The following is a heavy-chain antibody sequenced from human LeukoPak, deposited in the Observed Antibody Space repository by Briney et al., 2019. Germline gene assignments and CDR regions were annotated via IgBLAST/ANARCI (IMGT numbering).Heavy chain of an antibody. CDR3: AREKGIAAAGTSPWFDP. D-gene: IGHD6-13*01. J-gene: IGHJ5*02. V-gene: IGHV4-31*03. CDR2: IYYSGST. Sequence: SQTLSLTCTVSGGSISSGGYYWSWIRQHPGKGLEWIGYIYYSGSTYYNPSLKSRVTISVDTSKNQFSLKLSSVTAADTAVYYCAREKGIAAAGTSPWFDPWGQGTLVTVSS. CDR1: GGSISSGGYY.